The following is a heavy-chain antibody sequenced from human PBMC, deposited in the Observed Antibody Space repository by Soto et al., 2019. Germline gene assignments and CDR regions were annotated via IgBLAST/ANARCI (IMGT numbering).Heavy chain of an antibody. V-gene: IGHV1-18*01. Sequence: QVQLVQSGAEVKKPGASVKVSCKASGYAFTNYGISWVRQPPGQGLELMGWISGYNGNTNYAQKLQGRVTMTTDTSPNTAYMEVTSLRSDETAVYYCARAGRYYGGDVDYWGQGTLVTVSS. CDR1: GYAFTNYG. CDR2: ISGYNGNT. J-gene: IGHJ4*02. CDR3: ARAGRYYGGDVDY. D-gene: IGHD2-21*02.